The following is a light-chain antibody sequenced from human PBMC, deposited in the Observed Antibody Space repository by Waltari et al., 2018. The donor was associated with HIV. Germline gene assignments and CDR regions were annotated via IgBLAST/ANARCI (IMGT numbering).Light chain of an antibody. CDR2: DVS. CDR1: SSDVGGYNY. V-gene: IGLV2-11*01. Sequence: QSALTQPRSVSGSPGQSVTISCSGTSSDVGGYNYVSWYQQHPGKAPKLMISDVSRRPSGVPDRFSGSKSGNTASLTISVLQAEDEADYYCCSYAGSYTLYVFGTGTKVTVL. J-gene: IGLJ1*01. CDR3: CSYAGSYTLYV.